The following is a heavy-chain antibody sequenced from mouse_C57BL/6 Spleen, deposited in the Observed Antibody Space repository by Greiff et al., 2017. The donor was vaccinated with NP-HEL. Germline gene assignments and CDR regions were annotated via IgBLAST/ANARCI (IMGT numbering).Heavy chain of an antibody. D-gene: IGHD1-1*01. CDR3: ARRDYYGSSYSQAWFAY. CDR1: GYTFTSYW. Sequence: QVQLQQPGAELVKPGASVKLSCKASGYTFTSYWMHWVKQRPGQGLEWIGMLHPNSGSTNYNEKFKSKATLTVDKSSSTAYMQLSSLTSEDSAVYYCARRDYYGSSYSQAWFAYWGQGTLVTVSA. V-gene: IGHV1-64*01. J-gene: IGHJ3*01. CDR2: LHPNSGST.